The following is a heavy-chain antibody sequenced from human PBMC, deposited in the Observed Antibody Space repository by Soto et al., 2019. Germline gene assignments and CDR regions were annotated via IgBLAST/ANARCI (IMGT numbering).Heavy chain of an antibody. D-gene: IGHD2-2*01. Sequence: GGSPRPSRGAAGFTFSTFGIHWGRPGPGKGLEWVAVIWYDASNKNYADSVKGRFTISRDNSKNTLDLQMNSLTVEDTAVYFCARDSRWLQHIFDYWGQGTLVTVSS. V-gene: IGHV3-33*01. CDR2: IWYDASNK. J-gene: IGHJ4*02. CDR1: GFTFSTFG. CDR3: ARDSRWLQHIFDY.